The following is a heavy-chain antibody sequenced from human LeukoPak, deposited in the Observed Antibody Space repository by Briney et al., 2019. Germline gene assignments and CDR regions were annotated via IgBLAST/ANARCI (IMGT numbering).Heavy chain of an antibody. CDR2: INHSGST. CDR1: GGSISSGDYS. V-gene: IGHV4-30-4*01. Sequence: SETLSLTCTVSGGSISSGDYSWSWIRQPPGKGLEWIGEINHSGSTNYNPSLKSRVTISRDTSKNQFSLRLSSVTAADTAVYYCARSPGIAVAAAYYYGMDVWGQGTTVTVSS. D-gene: IGHD6-19*01. J-gene: IGHJ6*02. CDR3: ARSPGIAVAAAYYYGMDV.